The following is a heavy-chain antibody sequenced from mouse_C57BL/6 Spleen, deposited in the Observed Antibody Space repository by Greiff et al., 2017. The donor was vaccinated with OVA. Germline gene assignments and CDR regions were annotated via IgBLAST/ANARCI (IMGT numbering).Heavy chain of an antibody. D-gene: IGHD1-1*01. Sequence: EVKVEESGGGLVQPGGSMKLSCVASGFTFSNYWMNWVRQSPEKGLEWVAQIRLKSDNYATHYAESVKGRFTISRDDSKSSVYLQMNNLRAEDTGIYYCTGPTTVVAEGFAYWGQGTLVTVSA. CDR3: TGPTTVVAEGFAY. J-gene: IGHJ3*01. V-gene: IGHV6-3*01. CDR2: IRLKSDNYAT. CDR1: GFTFSNYW.